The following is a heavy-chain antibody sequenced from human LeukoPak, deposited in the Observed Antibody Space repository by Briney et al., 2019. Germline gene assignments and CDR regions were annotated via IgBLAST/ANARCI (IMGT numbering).Heavy chain of an antibody. Sequence: SETLSLTCTVSGGSISYYWSWIRQPPGKGLEWIGYIYYSGSTNYNPSLKSRVTISVDTSKNQFSLKLSSVTAADTAVYYCARARRGSSSSGDLFDYWGQGTLVTVSS. D-gene: IGHD6-6*01. J-gene: IGHJ4*02. V-gene: IGHV4-59*01. CDR3: ARARRGSSSSGDLFDY. CDR1: GGSISYY. CDR2: IYYSGST.